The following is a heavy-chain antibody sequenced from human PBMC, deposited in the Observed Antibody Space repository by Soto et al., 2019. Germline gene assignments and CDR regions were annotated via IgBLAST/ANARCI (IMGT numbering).Heavy chain of an antibody. Sequence: SETLSLTCAVYGGSFSGYFWSWLRQPPGKGLEWVAEANDRGSRNYNPSLRGGLTISLDTSKTQFSLRLSSVTSADTAVYYCARGLAPTIFGTVPTPNWFDPWGQGTLVTVSS. D-gene: IGHD3-3*01. CDR1: GGSFSGYF. CDR2: ANDRGSR. CDR3: ARGLAPTIFGTVPTPNWFDP. J-gene: IGHJ5*02. V-gene: IGHV4-34*01.